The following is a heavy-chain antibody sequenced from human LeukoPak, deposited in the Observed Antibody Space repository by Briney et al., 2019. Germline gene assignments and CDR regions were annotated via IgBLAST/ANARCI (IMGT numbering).Heavy chain of an antibody. D-gene: IGHD2-2*01. Sequence: GASVKVSCKASGYTFTGYYMHWVRQAPGQGLEWMGWINPNSGGTNYAQKFQGRVTMTRDTSISTAYMELSRLRSDDTAVYYCAGDWYCSSTSCYDYYGMDVWGQGTTVTVSS. V-gene: IGHV1-2*02. J-gene: IGHJ6*02. CDR1: GYTFTGYY. CDR3: AGDWYCSSTSCYDYYGMDV. CDR2: INPNSGGT.